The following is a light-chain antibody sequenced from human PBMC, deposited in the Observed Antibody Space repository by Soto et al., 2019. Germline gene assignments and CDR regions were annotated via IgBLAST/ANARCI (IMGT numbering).Light chain of an antibody. CDR3: QQYNYWPPWT. Sequence: EIVMTQSPATLSVSPGERATLSCRASQSVTSNLAWYQQKPGQAPRLLIYGASTRATGIPARFSGSGSGTEFTLTISSPQSEDFAVYYCQQYNYWPPWTFGQGTKVEIK. CDR2: GAS. J-gene: IGKJ1*01. V-gene: IGKV3-15*01. CDR1: QSVTSN.